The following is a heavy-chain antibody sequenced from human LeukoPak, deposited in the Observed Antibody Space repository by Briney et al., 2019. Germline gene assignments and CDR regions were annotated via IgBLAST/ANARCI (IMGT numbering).Heavy chain of an antibody. D-gene: IGHD2-2*01. CDR3: AKERGKYHPFDY. V-gene: IGHV3-23*01. CDR1: GFTSSNYG. CDR2: ISGSGDNT. J-gene: IGHJ4*02. Sequence: PGGSLRLSCAASGFTSSNYGMNWVRQGPGKGLEWVSAISGSGDNTYYADSVKGRFTISRDNSKNTLYLQMNSLRAEDTAVYYCAKERGKYHPFDYWGQGTLVTVSS.